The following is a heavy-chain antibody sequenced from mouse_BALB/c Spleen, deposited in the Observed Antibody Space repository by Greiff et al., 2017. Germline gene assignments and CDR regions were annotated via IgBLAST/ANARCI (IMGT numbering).Heavy chain of an antibody. Sequence: EVHLVESGGGLVQPKGSLKLSCAASGFTFNTYAMNWVRQAPGKGLEWVARIRSKSNNYATYYADSVKDRFTISRDDSQSMLYLQMNNLKTEDTAMYYCVRSTFAYWGQGTLVTVSA. D-gene: IGHD1-1*01. CDR2: IRSKSNNYAT. CDR1: GFTFNTYA. J-gene: IGHJ3*01. CDR3: VRSTFAY. V-gene: IGHV10-1*02.